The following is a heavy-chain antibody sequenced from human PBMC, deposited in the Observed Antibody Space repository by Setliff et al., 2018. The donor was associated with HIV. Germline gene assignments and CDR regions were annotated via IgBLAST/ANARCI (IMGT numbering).Heavy chain of an antibody. Sequence: KTSETLSLTCDVSGDSIEGVGFSWSWLRQPAGKTLEWIGRVQSNGDTNYNPSLKSRVTISRDTSRNRFSLKLASLSAADTAVYYCARARAITIIGYNFDSWGQGTLGTVSS. V-gene: IGHV4-61*02. CDR2: VQSNGDT. CDR3: ARARAITIIGYNFDS. J-gene: IGHJ4*02. D-gene: IGHD6-25*01. CDR1: GDSIEGVGFS.